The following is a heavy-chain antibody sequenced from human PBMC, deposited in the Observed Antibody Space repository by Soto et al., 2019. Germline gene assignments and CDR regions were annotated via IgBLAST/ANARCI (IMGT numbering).Heavy chain of an antibody. J-gene: IGHJ4*02. Sequence: EVQLLESGGGLVQRGGSLRLSCAASGFTFSNYAMTWVRQAPGKGLEWVSIISSTGSSTYYADSVKGRFTISRDNSKNTLSLQINSLRAEDTAVYYCAKSLRTAAFDYWGQGALVTVFS. V-gene: IGHV3-23*01. D-gene: IGHD1-1*01. CDR2: ISSTGSST. CDR3: AKSLRTAAFDY. CDR1: GFTFSNYA.